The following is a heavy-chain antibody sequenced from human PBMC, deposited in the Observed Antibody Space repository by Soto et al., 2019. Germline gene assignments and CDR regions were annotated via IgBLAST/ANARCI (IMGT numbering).Heavy chain of an antibody. D-gene: IGHD6-19*01. CDR2: ISVNNGNT. Sequence: QVHLVQSGLEVKKPGASVSVSCRASGSTLTSYGISWVRQAPGQGFEWLGWISVNNGNTQYAQKFKGRVSMTTDTSTAIVYMVLTSLRSDDTAVYYCARERSYQSSDHWVGASALDIWGQGTMVTVSS. CDR1: GSTLTSYG. V-gene: IGHV1-18*01. J-gene: IGHJ3*02. CDR3: ARERSYQSSDHWVGASALDI.